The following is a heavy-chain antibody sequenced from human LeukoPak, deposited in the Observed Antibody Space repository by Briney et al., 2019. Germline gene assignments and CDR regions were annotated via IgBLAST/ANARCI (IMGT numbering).Heavy chain of an antibody. D-gene: IGHD6-6*01. CDR2: INWDGTVK. J-gene: IGHJ6*02. Sequence: SGTSLRLSCTTSGFIFNNYAMHWVRQPPGKGLEWVSNINWDGTVKAYADSLKGRFTISRDNAKNSLYLQMNSLTPEDTALYYXXXXXXXXXXFDKYYGMDVWGQGTTITVSS. CDR3: XXXXXXXXXFDKYYGMDV. CDR1: GFIFNNYA. V-gene: IGHV3-9*01.